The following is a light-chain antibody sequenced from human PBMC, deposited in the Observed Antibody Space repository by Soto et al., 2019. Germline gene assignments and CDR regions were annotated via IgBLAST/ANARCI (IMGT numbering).Light chain of an antibody. CDR2: DVS. CDR1: SSDGGGYDF. Sequence: QSALTQPRSVSGSPGQSVTISCTGTSSDGGGYDFVSWYQQHPGKAPKLMISDVSKRPSGVPDRFSGSKSGNTASLTISGLQAEDEADYYCCSYAGDLALFGGGTKVTVL. V-gene: IGLV2-11*01. CDR3: CSYAGDLAL. J-gene: IGLJ2*01.